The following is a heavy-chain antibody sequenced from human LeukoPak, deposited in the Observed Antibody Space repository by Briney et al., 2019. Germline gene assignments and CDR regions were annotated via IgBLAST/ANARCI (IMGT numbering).Heavy chain of an antibody. CDR1: RFTFSDYY. Sequence: PGGSLRLSCAASRFTFSDYYMGWIRQAPGKGLEWIGYIYHSGSTYYNPSLKSRVTISVDRSKNQFSLKLSSVTAADTAVYYCARGLGGYSGYDQKIWDYYYGMDVWGQGTTVTVSS. D-gene: IGHD5-12*01. V-gene: IGHV4-34*01. J-gene: IGHJ6*02. CDR3: ARGLGGYSGYDQKIWDYYYGMDV. CDR2: IYHSGST.